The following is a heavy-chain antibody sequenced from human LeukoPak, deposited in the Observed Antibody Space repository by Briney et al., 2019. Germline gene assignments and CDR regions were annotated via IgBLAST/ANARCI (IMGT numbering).Heavy chain of an antibody. D-gene: IGHD1-26*01. J-gene: IGHJ4*02. CDR3: ARFKGGTGFDY. CDR1: GGSITTTDFD. Sequence: SETLSLTCAVSGGSITTTDFDWAWIRQPPGQGFEWIATISSSGKAYYYPSLMSRVTISVDASKNQFSLDVTSVTAADTGLFYCARFKGGTGFDYWGRGILVIVS. CDR2: ISSSGKA. V-gene: IGHV4-39*01.